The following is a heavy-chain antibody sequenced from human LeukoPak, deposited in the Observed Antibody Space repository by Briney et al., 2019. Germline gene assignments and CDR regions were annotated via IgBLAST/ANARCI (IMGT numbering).Heavy chain of an antibody. CDR2: ISVSAGST. Sequence: GGSLRLSCAASGFTFSNAWMSWVRQAPGKGLEWVSAISVSAGSTYYADSVKGRFTISRDYSKNTLYLQMNSLRAEDTAVYYCANFHCSSTSCHLSGYFQHWGQGTLVTVSS. CDR3: ANFHCSSTSCHLSGYFQH. D-gene: IGHD2-2*01. CDR1: GFTFSNAW. V-gene: IGHV3-23*01. J-gene: IGHJ1*01.